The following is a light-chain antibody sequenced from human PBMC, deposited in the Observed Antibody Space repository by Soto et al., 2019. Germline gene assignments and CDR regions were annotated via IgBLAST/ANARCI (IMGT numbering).Light chain of an antibody. V-gene: IGLV2-14*01. CDR3: SSFTSAYTFV. Sequence: QSVLTQPASVSGSAGQSMAISCTGTSSDVGGYNYVSWYQQHPGKAPKLLLSEVSKRASGVADRFSGSKSGNTASLTISGRQTQDEADYYCSSFTSAYTFVFGTGTKLTVL. CDR1: SSDVGGYNY. CDR2: EVS. J-gene: IGLJ1*01.